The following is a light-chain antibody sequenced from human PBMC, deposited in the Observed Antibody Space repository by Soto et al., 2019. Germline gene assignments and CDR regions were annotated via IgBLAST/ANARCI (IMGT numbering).Light chain of an antibody. CDR1: HDINNY. J-gene: IGKJ5*01. CDR3: QQFDNIPFT. CDR2: DSS. Sequence: DIQMTQSPSSLSASVGDRVTIICQASHDINNYLNWDQQKPGKAPKLLMYDSSNLEIEVPSRFSGSGYGTRFSFTISSLQPEDIATYYCQQFDNIPFTFGQGTRLEIK. V-gene: IGKV1-33*01.